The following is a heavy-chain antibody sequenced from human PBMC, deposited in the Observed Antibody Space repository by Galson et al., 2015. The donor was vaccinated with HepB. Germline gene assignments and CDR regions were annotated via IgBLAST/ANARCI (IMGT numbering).Heavy chain of an antibody. Sequence: SLRLSCAASGFTFSKHGMHWVRQAPGKGLEWVAVIWYDGSKEYYTDPVKGRFTISRDNSKNILHLHLSSLGSEDTAVYYCARYSAGYGLDSWGEGTLVTVST. D-gene: IGHD1-26*01. CDR2: IWYDGSKE. CDR1: GFTFSKHG. CDR3: ARYSAGYGLDS. J-gene: IGHJ5*01. V-gene: IGHV3-33*01.